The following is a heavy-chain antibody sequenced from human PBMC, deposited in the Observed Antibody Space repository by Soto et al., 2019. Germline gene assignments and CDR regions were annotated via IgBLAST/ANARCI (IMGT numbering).Heavy chain of an antibody. J-gene: IGHJ4*02. V-gene: IGHV4-39*01. CDR1: GGSISSSSYY. Sequence: SETLSLTCTVSGGSISSSSYYWGWIRQPPGKGLEWIGSIYYSGSTYYNPSLKSRVTISVDTSKNQFSLKLSSVTAADTAVYYCARLSGRRDGYSRFDYWGQGTLVTVSS. D-gene: IGHD5-18*01. CDR2: IYYSGST. CDR3: ARLSGRRDGYSRFDY.